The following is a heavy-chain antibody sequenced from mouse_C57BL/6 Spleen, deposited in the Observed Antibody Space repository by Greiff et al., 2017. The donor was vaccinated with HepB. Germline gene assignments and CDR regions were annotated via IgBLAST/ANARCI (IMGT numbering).Heavy chain of an antibody. CDR3: ARSGNYYGSSYGYYFDY. CDR2: IDPSDSYT. D-gene: IGHD1-1*01. Sequence: QVQLQQPGAELVMPGASVKLSCKASGYTFTSYWMHWVKQRPGQGLEWIGEIDPSDSYTNYNQKFKGKSTLTVDKSSSTAYMQLSSLTSEDSAVYYCARSGNYYGSSYGYYFDYWGQGTTLTVSS. V-gene: IGHV1-69*01. CDR1: GYTFTSYW. J-gene: IGHJ2*01.